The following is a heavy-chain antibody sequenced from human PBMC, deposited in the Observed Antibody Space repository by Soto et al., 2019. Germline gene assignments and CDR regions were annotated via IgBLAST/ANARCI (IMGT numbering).Heavy chain of an antibody. CDR3: ARGSVFGVAVLTY. CDR2: IYHSGST. J-gene: IGHJ4*02. V-gene: IGHV4-30-2*01. CDR1: GGSISSGGYS. Sequence: SETLSLTCAVSGGSISSGGYSWSRIRQPPGKGLEWIGYIYHSGSTYYNPSRKSRVTISVDRSKNQFSLKLSSVTAADTAVYYCARGSVFGVAVLTYWGQGTLDTVSS. D-gene: IGHD3-3*01.